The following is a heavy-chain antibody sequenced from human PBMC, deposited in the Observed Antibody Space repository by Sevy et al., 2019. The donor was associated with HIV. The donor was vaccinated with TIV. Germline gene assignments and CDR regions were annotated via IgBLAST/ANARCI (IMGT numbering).Heavy chain of an antibody. CDR1: GGPISVYY. CDR3: ARAPPVLSGDDSRNSFDP. D-gene: IGHD5-12*01. V-gene: IGHV4-59*01. CDR2: VYYTGST. Sequence: SETLSLTCTVSGGPISVYYWSWIRQPPGKGLEYIGYVYYTGSTNYNPSLKNRVTISVDTSNNQFSLKLTTVTAADTAAYYCARAPPVLSGDDSRNSFDPWGQGTLVTVSS. J-gene: IGHJ5*02.